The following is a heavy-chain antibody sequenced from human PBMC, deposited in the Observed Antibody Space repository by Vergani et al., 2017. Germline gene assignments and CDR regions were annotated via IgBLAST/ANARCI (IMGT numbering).Heavy chain of an antibody. CDR2: INHSGST. V-gene: IGHV4-34*01. CDR3: ARGPTVTTSSVPDP. J-gene: IGHJ5*02. Sequence: QVQLQQWGAGLLKPSETLSLTCAVYGGSFSGYYWSWIRQPPGKGLEWIGEINHSGSTNYNPSLKSRVTISGDTSKNQFSLKLSSVNAADTAVYYCARGPTVTTSSVPDPWGQGTLVTVSS. D-gene: IGHD4-17*01. CDR1: GGSFSGYY.